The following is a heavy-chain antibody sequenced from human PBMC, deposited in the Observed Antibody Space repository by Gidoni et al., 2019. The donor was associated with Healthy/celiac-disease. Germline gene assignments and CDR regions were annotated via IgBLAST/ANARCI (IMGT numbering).Heavy chain of an antibody. J-gene: IGHJ4*02. CDR1: GYSISRGYY. D-gene: IGHD2-8*01. CDR3: ARMVFDY. Sequence: QVQLQESGPGLVKHSATLSLTCAVSGYSISRGYYWGWIRQPPGKGLEWIGSIYHSGSTYYNPSLKSRVTISVDTSKNQFSLKLSSVTAADTAVYYCARMVFDYWGQGTLVTVSS. CDR2: IYHSGST. V-gene: IGHV4-38-2*01.